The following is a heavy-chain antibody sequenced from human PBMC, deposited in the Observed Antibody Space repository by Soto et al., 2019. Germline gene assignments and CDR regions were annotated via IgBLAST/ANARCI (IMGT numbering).Heavy chain of an antibody. Sequence: GGSLRLSCAASGFTFSSYAMSWVRQAPGKGLEWVSAISGSGGSTYYADSVKGRFTISRDNSKNTLYLQMNSLRAEDTAVYYCVKDEGSGGDDYGLNYFDYWGQGTLVTVSS. D-gene: IGHD4-17*01. V-gene: IGHV3-23*01. J-gene: IGHJ4*02. CDR2: ISGSGGST. CDR1: GFTFSSYA. CDR3: VKDEGSGGDDYGLNYFDY.